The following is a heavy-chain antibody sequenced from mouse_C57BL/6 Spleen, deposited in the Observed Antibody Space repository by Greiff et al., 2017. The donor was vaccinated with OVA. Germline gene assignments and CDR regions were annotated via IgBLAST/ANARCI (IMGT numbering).Heavy chain of an antibody. D-gene: IGHD2-2*01. Sequence: DVQLVESGPGLVKPSQSLSLTCSVTGYSITSGYYWNWIRQFPGNKLEWMGYISYDGSNNYNPSLKNRISITRDTSKNQFFLKLNSVTTEDTATYYCARGIYYGYERAMDYWGQGTSVTVSS. CDR1: GYSITSGYY. CDR3: ARGIYYGYERAMDY. J-gene: IGHJ4*01. CDR2: ISYDGSN. V-gene: IGHV3-6*01.